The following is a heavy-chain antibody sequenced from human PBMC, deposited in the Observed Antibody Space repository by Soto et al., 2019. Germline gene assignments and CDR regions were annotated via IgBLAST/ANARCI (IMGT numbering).Heavy chain of an antibody. V-gene: IGHV6-1*01. CDR3: ARASDYDILTGYAFDI. J-gene: IGHJ3*02. Sequence: SQTLSLTCAISGDSVSSNSAAWNWIRQSPSRGLEWLGRTYYRSKWYNDYAVSVKSRITINPDASKNQFSLQLNSVTPEDTAVYYCARASDYDILTGYAFDIWGQGTMVT. CDR2: TYYRSKWYN. CDR1: GDSVSSNSAA. D-gene: IGHD3-9*01.